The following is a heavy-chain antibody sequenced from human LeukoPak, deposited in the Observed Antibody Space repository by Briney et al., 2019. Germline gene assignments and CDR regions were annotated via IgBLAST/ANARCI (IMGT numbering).Heavy chain of an antibody. CDR1: GGSISSGGYY. V-gene: IGHV4-61*02. Sequence: SETLSLTCSVSGGSISSGGYYWSWIRQPAGKGLEWIGRVYTSGSTNYNPSLRSRVTISLDASKNQFSLSLSSVTAADTAVYFCARAWRVGSERVWTFDIWGQGTMVTVSS. J-gene: IGHJ3*02. D-gene: IGHD6-19*01. CDR2: VYTSGST. CDR3: ARAWRVGSERVWTFDI.